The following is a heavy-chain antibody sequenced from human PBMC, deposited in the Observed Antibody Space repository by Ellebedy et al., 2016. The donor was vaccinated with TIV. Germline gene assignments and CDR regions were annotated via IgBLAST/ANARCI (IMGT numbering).Heavy chain of an antibody. CDR1: DDSISSTGSF. V-gene: IGHV4-39*07. D-gene: IGHD3-22*01. J-gene: IGHJ5*02. Sequence: MPSETLSLTCTVSDDSISSTGSFWGWIRQPPGKGLEWIGNIYSSGIGSTYYNPSLKSRVAMSIDTSKNQFSLQLTSVTAADTAVYYCARDQSMQDSRSYYNSWFDPWGQGILVTVSS. CDR3: ARDQSMQDSRSYYNSWFDP. CDR2: IYSSGIGST.